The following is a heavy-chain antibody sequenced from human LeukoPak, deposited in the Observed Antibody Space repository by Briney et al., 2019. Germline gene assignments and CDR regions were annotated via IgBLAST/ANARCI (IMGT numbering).Heavy chain of an antibody. CDR2: IWYDGSNT. D-gene: IGHD1-14*01. CDR3: ARENHGSFDY. J-gene: IGHJ4*02. V-gene: IGHV3-33*01. Sequence: GGSLRLSCAASGFTFSAYGMHWVRQAPGKGLEWVAFIWYDGSNTYYGDSVKGRFTISRDNSKSTLDLQMNSLRAEDTAVYYCARENHGSFDYWGQGTLVTVSS. CDR1: GFTFSAYG.